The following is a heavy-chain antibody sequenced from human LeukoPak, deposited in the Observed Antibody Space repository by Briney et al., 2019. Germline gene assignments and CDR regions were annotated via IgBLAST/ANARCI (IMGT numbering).Heavy chain of an antibody. Sequence: HAGGSLRLSCAASGFTFSNYAMSWVRQAPGKGLEWVSAISGSGGSTYYADSVKGRFTISRDNSKNTLYLQMNSLRAEDTAVYYCAKAYCSSTSCYGSGFDYWGQGTLVTVSS. D-gene: IGHD2-2*01. CDR1: GFTFSNYA. V-gene: IGHV3-23*01. CDR2: ISGSGGST. CDR3: AKAYCSSTSCYGSGFDY. J-gene: IGHJ4*02.